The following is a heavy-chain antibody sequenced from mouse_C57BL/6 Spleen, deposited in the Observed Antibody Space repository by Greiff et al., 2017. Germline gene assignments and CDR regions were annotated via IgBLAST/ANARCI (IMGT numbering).Heavy chain of an antibody. CDR3: TGSPHDYGNYVGWFAY. D-gene: IGHD2-1*01. Sequence: EVQVEESGGGLVQPGGSMKLSCVASGFTFSNYWMNWVRQSPEKGLEWVAQIRLKSDNYATHYAESGKGRLTISRDYSKSSVYLQMNNLRAEDTGIYYCTGSPHDYGNYVGWFAYWGQGTLVTVAA. V-gene: IGHV6-3*01. CDR1: GFTFSNYW. CDR2: IRLKSDNYAT. J-gene: IGHJ3*01.